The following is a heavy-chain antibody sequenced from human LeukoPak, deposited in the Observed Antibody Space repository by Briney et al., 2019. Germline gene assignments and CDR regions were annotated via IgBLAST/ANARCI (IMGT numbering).Heavy chain of an antibody. D-gene: IGHD5-18*01. CDR2: IYSTGSA. J-gene: IGHJ4*02. CDR1: GGSISSYY. V-gene: IGHV4-4*07. CDR3: ATYRQVLLPFES. Sequence: SETLSLTCTVSGGSISSYYWSWIRQPAGKGLEWIGRIYSTGSANYNPSLKSRVTMSVDTSENQFSLKLSSVTAADTAIYYCATYRQVLLPFESWGQGTLVTVSS.